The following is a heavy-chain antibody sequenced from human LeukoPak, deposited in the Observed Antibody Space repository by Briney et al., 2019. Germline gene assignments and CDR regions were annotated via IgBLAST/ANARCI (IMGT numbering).Heavy chain of an antibody. CDR1: GVSISSSNSY. Sequence: SETLSLTCTVSGVSISSSNSYWGWIRQPPGKGLEWIGSIYYSGNTYYNASLKSQVSISIDTSKNQFSLRLTSVTAADTAVYYCASSSLRGSDAFDIWGQGTMVTVSS. CDR2: IYYSGNT. V-gene: IGHV4-39*01. D-gene: IGHD3-16*01. CDR3: ASSSLRGSDAFDI. J-gene: IGHJ3*02.